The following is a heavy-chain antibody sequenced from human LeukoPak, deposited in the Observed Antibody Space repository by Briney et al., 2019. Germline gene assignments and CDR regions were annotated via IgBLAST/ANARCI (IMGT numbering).Heavy chain of an antibody. D-gene: IGHD3-22*01. Sequence: ASVKVSCKASGFTFTSSAVQWVRQARGQRLEWIGWIVVGSGNTNYGQKFQERVTITRDMSTSTAYMELSSLRSEDTAVYYCAAVIRYDSSGYPSDYWGQGTLVTVSS. CDR1: GFTFTSSA. CDR2: IVVGSGNT. V-gene: IGHV1-58*01. CDR3: AAVIRYDSSGYPSDY. J-gene: IGHJ4*02.